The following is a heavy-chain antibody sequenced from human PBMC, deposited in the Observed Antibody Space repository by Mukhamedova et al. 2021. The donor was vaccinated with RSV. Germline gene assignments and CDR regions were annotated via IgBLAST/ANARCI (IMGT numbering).Heavy chain of an antibody. CDR3: SKGGQQLA. CDR2: ISWNSGTI. Sequence: EWVSGISWNSGTIGYADSVKGRFTISRDNAKNSLYLQMNSLRVEDTALYYCSKGGQQLAWGQVTLVTVSS. J-gene: IGHJ4*02. V-gene: IGHV3-9*01. D-gene: IGHD6-13*01.